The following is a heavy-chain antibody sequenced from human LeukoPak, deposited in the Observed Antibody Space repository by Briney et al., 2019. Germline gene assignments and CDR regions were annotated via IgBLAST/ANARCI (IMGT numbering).Heavy chain of an antibody. CDR2: ISYDGSNK. CDR3: ARAQSPFNVDTAMVRY. Sequence: GGSLRLSCAASGFTFSSYAMHWVRQAPGKGLEWVAVISYDGSNKYYADSVKGRFTISRDNSKNTLYLQMNSLRAEDTAVYYCARAQSPFNVDTAMVRYWGQGTLVTVSS. CDR1: GFTFSSYA. V-gene: IGHV3-30-3*01. D-gene: IGHD5-18*01. J-gene: IGHJ4*02.